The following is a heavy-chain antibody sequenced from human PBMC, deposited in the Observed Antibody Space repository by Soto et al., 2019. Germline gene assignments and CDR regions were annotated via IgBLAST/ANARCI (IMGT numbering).Heavy chain of an antibody. V-gene: IGHV3-30*18. CDR2: ISYDGSNK. Sequence: QVQLVESGGDVVQPGRSLRLSCAASGFTFSSYGMHWVRQAAGKGLEWVAVISYDGSNKYYADSVKGRFTISRDNSKNTLYLQMNSLRAEDTAVYYCAKPNYDSSAYYYGVDYWGQGTLVTVSS. J-gene: IGHJ4*02. CDR3: AKPNYDSSAYYYGVDY. CDR1: GFTFSSYG. D-gene: IGHD3-22*01.